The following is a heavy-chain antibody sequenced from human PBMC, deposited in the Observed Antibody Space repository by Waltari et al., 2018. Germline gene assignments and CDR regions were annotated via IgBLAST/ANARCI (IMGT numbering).Heavy chain of an antibody. J-gene: IGHJ5*02. CDR2: IYQSGST. CDR1: GYSISSGYY. D-gene: IGHD1-26*01. Sequence: QVQLQESGPGLVKPSETLSLTCAVSGYSISSGYYWGWIRQPPGKGLEWIGSIYQSGSTDYNPSLKRRVTISVDTSRIQFSLKLSSVTAADTAVYYCARHRMTRQIVGGSYVGWFDPWGQGTLVTVSS. CDR3: ARHRMTRQIVGGSYVGWFDP. V-gene: IGHV4-38-2*01.